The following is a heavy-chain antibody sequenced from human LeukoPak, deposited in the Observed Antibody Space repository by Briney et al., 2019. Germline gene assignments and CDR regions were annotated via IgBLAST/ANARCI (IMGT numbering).Heavy chain of an antibody. CDR2: INPNIGGT. V-gene: IGHV1-2*02. J-gene: IGHJ4*02. CDR3: AREFSSGWYGIDY. CDR1: GYTFTGYY. Sequence: ASVKVSCKASGYTFTGYYMHWVRQAPGQGLEWMGWINPNIGGTNYAQKFQGRVTMTRDTSISTAYMELSRLRSDDTAVYYCAREFSSGWYGIDYWGQGTLVTVSS. D-gene: IGHD6-19*01.